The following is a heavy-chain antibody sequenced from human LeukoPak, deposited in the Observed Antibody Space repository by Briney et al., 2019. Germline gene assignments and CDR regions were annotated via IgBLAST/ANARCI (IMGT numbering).Heavy chain of an antibody. CDR1: GGTFSSYA. CDR3: ARSISPTYCGGDCYSLASFDY. V-gene: IGHV1-69*13. CDR2: IIPIFGTA. Sequence: ASVKVSCKASGGTFSSYAISWVRQAPGQGLEWMGGIIPIFGTANYAQKFQGGVTITADESTSTAYMELSGLRSEDTAVYYCARSISPTYCGGDCYSLASFDYWGQGTLVTVSS. J-gene: IGHJ4*02. D-gene: IGHD2-21*02.